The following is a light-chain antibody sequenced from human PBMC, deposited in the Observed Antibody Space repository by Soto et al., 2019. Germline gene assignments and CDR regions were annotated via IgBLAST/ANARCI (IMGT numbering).Light chain of an antibody. Sequence: QAARTQPASVSGSAGQSSTISCSGTSSDVGSYDHVAWYQQFPGKTPKLMIYEVSNRPSGVSSRFSGSKSGNTASLTISGLQAEDEADYYCISYTGSSTSYVFGSGTKVTVL. J-gene: IGLJ1*01. CDR1: SSDVGSYDH. CDR2: EVS. CDR3: ISYTGSSTSYV. V-gene: IGLV2-14*01.